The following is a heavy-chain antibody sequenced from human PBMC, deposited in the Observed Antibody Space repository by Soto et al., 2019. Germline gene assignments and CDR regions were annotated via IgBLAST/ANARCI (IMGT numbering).Heavy chain of an antibody. CDR2: IDGSGGTT. V-gene: IGHV3-23*01. CDR1: GFPFSSTD. J-gene: IGHJ5*02. D-gene: IGHD3-10*01. Sequence: GGSLRLSCAASGFPFSSTDMTWVRQAPGRGLEWVSTIDGSGGTTYYADSVKGRFTISRDNSINTVFLQMNSLRADDTALYFCAKNSGWFNTWGQGALVTVSS. CDR3: AKNSGWFNT.